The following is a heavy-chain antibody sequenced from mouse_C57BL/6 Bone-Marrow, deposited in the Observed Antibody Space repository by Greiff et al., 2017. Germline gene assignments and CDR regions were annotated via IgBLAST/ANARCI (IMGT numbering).Heavy chain of an antibody. Sequence: EVKVVESGGDLVKPGGSLKLSCAASGFTFSSYGMSWVRQTPDKRLEWVATISSGGSYTYYPDSVKGRFTISRDNAKNTLYLQMSSLKSEDTAMYYCARHQDMEYWGQGTSVTVSS. CDR1: GFTFSSYG. CDR3: ARHQDMEY. V-gene: IGHV5-6*01. J-gene: IGHJ4*01. CDR2: ISSGGSYT.